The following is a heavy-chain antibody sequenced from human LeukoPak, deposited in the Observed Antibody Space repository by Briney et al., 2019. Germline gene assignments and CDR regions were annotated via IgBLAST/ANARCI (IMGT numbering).Heavy chain of an antibody. CDR3: AKSDGYDSSGSPPDAFDI. V-gene: IGHV3-23*01. CDR2: ISGSGGST. D-gene: IGHD3-22*01. J-gene: IGHJ3*02. Sequence: GGSLRLPCAASGFTFSSYAMSWVRQAPGKGLEWVSAISGSGGSTYYADSVKGRFTISRDNSKNTLYLQTNSLRAEDTAVYYCAKSDGYDSSGSPPDAFDIWGQGTMVTVSS. CDR1: GFTFSSYA.